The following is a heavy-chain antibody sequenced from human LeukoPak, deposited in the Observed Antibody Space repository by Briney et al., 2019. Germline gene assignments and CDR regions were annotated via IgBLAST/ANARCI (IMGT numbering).Heavy chain of an antibody. D-gene: IGHD2-21*02. J-gene: IGHJ3*02. V-gene: IGHV1-46*01. CDR3: ARVWDCGGDCYWDAFDI. CDR2: INPSGGST. Sequence: ASVKVSCKASGYTFTGYYMHWVRQAPGQGLEWMGIINPSGGSTSYAQKFQGRVTMTRDTSTSTVYMELSSLRSEDTAAYYCARVWDCGGDCYWDAFDIWGQGTMVTVSS. CDR1: GYTFTGYY.